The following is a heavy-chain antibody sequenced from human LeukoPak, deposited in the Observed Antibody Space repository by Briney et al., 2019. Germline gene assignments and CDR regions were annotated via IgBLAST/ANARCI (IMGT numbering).Heavy chain of an antibody. CDR1: GYTFTSYA. CDR2: INAGNGNT. J-gene: IGHJ4*02. Sequence: ASVTVSCTASGYTFTSYAMHWVRQAPGQRLEWMGWINAGNGNTKYSQKFQGRVTITRDTSASTAYMELSSLRSDDTGVYYCERPKYSSSYFDYWGQGTLVTVSS. V-gene: IGHV1-3*01. CDR3: ERPKYSSSYFDY. D-gene: IGHD6-6*01.